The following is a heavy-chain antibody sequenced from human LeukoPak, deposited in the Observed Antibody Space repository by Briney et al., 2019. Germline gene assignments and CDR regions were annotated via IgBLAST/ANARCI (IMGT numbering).Heavy chain of an antibody. CDR3: AKDAGPQQLVFFDS. D-gene: IGHD6-6*01. J-gene: IGHJ4*02. V-gene: IGHV3-33*06. CDR2: IWYDGGNK. CDR1: GFTFSSYG. Sequence: GGSLRLSCAASGFTFSSYGMHWVRQAPGKGLECVAVIWYDGGNKYYADSVKGRFTISRDNSRNTLYLQMNSPRAEDTAVYYCAKDAGPQQLVFFDSWGQGTLVTVSS.